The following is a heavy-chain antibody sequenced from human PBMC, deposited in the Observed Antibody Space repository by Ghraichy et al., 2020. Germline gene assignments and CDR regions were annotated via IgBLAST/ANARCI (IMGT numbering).Heavy chain of an antibody. Sequence: GGSLRLSCAASGFTFSTYAMTWVRQAPGKGLEWVSATSGGGGSTYYADSVKGRFTISRDNSKNTLYLQMNSQRAEDTAVYSCEKVVSCRYLDPWGRGTLVTVSS. D-gene: IGHD5/OR15-5a*01. CDR2: TSGGGGST. V-gene: IGHV3-23*01. CDR1: GFTFSTYA. CDR3: EKVVSCRYLDP. J-gene: IGHJ2*01.